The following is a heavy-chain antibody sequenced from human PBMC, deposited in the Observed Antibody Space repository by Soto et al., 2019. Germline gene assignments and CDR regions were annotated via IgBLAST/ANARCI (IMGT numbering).Heavy chain of an antibody. CDR3: ARLWGLRYYDSSGSRFGAFDI. D-gene: IGHD3-22*01. CDR2: IHHSETT. V-gene: IGHV4-4*02. CDR1: GASVSSTKW. Sequence: SETLSLTCAVSGASVSSTKWWSWVRQSPGKGLEWIGEIHHSETTNYNPSLESRVTISVDTSKNQFSLKLSSVTAADTAVYYCARLWGLRYYDSSGSRFGAFDIWGQGTMVT. J-gene: IGHJ3*02.